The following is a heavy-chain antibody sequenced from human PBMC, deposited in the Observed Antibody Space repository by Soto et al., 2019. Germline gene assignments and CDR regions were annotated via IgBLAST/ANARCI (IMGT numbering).Heavy chain of an antibody. CDR1: AGSITNGHYF. V-gene: IGHV4-39*02. Sequence: PSETLSFPWTASAGSITNGHYFWVWISQPPGKGVEWRGSIHHTGTIYTNPALKSRVTISVDRSNNQFSLKLSSVTAADTAVYYCVRDRMTQYGAGKLYYFDYWGQGTLVTVS. J-gene: IGHJ4*02. CDR3: VRDRMTQYGAGKLYYFDY. D-gene: IGHD1-26*01. CDR2: IHHTGTI.